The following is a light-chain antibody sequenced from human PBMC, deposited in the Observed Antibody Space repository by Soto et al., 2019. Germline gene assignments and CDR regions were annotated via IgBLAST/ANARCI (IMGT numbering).Light chain of an antibody. CDR3: QQYIKWPIT. J-gene: IGKJ5*01. CDR2: GAS. V-gene: IGKV3-15*01. Sequence: EILITQSPATLSVSPGEGATLSCRASQSLNTNLAWYQHKPGQPPRILIYGASTRATGIPARFSGSGSGTEFTLTVSRLQSEDFEVYYCQQYIKWPITFGQGTRLEIK. CDR1: QSLNTN.